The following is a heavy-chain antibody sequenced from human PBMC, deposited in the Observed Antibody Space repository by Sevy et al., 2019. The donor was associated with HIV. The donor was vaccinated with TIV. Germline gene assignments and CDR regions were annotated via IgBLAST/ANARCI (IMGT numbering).Heavy chain of an antibody. CDR2: IWYDGSKE. J-gene: IGHJ3*02. CDR3: ARTSGNDALDI. CDR1: GFTFRSYG. D-gene: IGHD3-10*01. Sequence: GGSLRLSYVASGFTFRSYGMCWVRQAPGKGLEWVAGIWYDGSKESYGDSVKGRFTISRDNSKNTLYLQLNSLRAEDTSTYYCARTSGNDALDIWGQGTMVTVSS. V-gene: IGHV3-33*07.